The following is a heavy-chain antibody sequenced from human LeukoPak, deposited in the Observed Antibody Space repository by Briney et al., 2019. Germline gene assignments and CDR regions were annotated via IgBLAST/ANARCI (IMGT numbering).Heavy chain of an antibody. Sequence: ASVKVSCKASGYTFTGYYMHWVRQAPGQGLEWMGRINPNSGGTNYAQKFQGRVTMTRDKSISTASMELSRLRSDDTAVYYCARVEWELPDYWGQGTLVTVSS. V-gene: IGHV1-2*06. J-gene: IGHJ4*02. CDR1: GYTFTGYY. D-gene: IGHD1-26*01. CDR2: INPNSGGT. CDR3: ARVEWELPDY.